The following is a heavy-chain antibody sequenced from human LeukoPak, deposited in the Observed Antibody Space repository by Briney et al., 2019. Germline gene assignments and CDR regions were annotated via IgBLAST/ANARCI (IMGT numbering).Heavy chain of an antibody. J-gene: IGHJ5*02. Sequence: SETLSLTCSVSDGSINTISDYWGWVRQPPGKGLEWIGSVYYTGSTYYNAPFKSRVTISIDTSKNQFSLSLSAVTAADTAVYYCARARCYYDSSGYTNWFDPWGQGTLVTVSS. CDR1: DGSINTISDY. CDR3: ARARCYYDSSGYTNWFDP. CDR2: VYYTGST. D-gene: IGHD3-22*01. V-gene: IGHV4-39*07.